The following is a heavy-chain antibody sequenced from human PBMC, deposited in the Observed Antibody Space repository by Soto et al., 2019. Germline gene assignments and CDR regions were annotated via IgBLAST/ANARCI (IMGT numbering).Heavy chain of an antibody. V-gene: IGHV4-59*01. J-gene: IGHJ6*02. CDR2: IYYSGST. CDR1: GGSISSYY. Sequence: QVQLQESGPGLVKPSETLSLTCTVSGGSISSYYWSWIRQPPGKGLEWIGYIYYSGSTNYNPSLKSRVTISVDTSKNQFSLKLSSVTAADTAVYYCARYSSFGAYGDDYYYYGMDVWGQGTTVTVSS. D-gene: IGHD4-17*01. CDR3: ARYSSFGAYGDDYYYYGMDV.